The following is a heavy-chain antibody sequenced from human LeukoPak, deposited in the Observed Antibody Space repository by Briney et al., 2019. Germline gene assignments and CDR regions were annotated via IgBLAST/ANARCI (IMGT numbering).Heavy chain of an antibody. Sequence: ASVKVSCKASGYTFTNHYMHWVRQARGQGLEWMGWINPHSGDTNYAQKFQGRVIMTRDTSISTAYMELSRLRSDDTAVYYCARSGYSGYDSNYWGQGTLVTVSS. CDR2: INPHSGDT. CDR3: ARSGYSGYDSNY. D-gene: IGHD5-12*01. CDR1: GYTFTNHY. V-gene: IGHV1-2*02. J-gene: IGHJ4*02.